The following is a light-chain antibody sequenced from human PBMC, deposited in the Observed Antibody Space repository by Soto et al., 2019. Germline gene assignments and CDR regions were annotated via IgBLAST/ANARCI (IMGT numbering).Light chain of an antibody. Sequence: EIVLTQSPATLSLSPGERATLSCRASQRVSNYLAWFQQKPGQAPRLLIYDASNRATGIPARFSGSGSGTDFSLTLSSLAPEDFAVYYCQQRSSWPLLTFGGRTKVEI. CDR3: QQRSSWPLLT. CDR1: QRVSNY. V-gene: IGKV3-11*01. J-gene: IGKJ4*01. CDR2: DAS.